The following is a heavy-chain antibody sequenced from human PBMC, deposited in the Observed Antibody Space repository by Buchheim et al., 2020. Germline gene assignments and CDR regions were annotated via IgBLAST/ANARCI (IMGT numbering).Heavy chain of an antibody. J-gene: IGHJ6*02. CDR1: GFTFRSYS. CDR2: ISSSSSSI. Sequence: EVQLVESGGGLVKPGGSLRVSCAASGFTFRSYSMNWVRQAPGKGLEWVSSISSSSSSIYYADSVKGRFTISSDNAKTSLYLQMNSLRAEDTAVYYCARDEVTTMLRRYGMDVWGQGTT. V-gene: IGHV3-21*01. D-gene: IGHD4-11*01. CDR3: ARDEVTTMLRRYGMDV.